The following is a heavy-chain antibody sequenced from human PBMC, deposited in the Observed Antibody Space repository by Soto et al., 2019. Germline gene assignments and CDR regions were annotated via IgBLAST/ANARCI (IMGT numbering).Heavy chain of an antibody. Sequence: SLRLSCAASGFTFSSYGMHWVRQAPGKGLEWVAVISYDGSNKYYADSVKGRFTISGDNSKNTLYLQMNSLRAEDTAVYYCAKDLGGAAAGAYYYYYYGMDVWGQGTTVTVSS. CDR3: AKDLGGAAAGAYYYYYYGMDV. J-gene: IGHJ6*02. V-gene: IGHV3-30*18. CDR1: GFTFSSYG. CDR2: ISYDGSNK. D-gene: IGHD6-13*01.